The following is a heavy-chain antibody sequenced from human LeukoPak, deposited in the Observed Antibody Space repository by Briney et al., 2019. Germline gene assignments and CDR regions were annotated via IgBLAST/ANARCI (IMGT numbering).Heavy chain of an antibody. J-gene: IGHJ6*02. Sequence: TGGSLRLSCAASGFIFGSYAMHWVRQAPGKGLEWVAVMSFDGTHIYYADSVKGRFTISRDNSKNTLYLQMNSLRAEDTAVYYCARCSGYGMDVWGQGTTVTVSS. CDR3: ARCSGYGMDV. CDR2: MSFDGTHI. D-gene: IGHD3-10*02. CDR1: GFIFGSYA. V-gene: IGHV3-30-3*01.